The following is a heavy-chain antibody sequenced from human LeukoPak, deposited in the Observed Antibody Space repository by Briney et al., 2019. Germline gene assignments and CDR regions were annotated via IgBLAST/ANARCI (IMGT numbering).Heavy chain of an antibody. D-gene: IGHD6-13*01. Sequence: GESLRISCQVSGYSFTNYWIGWVRQMPGKGLEWMGSIDPGDSDTRYSPSFQGQVTISADKSISTAYLQWSSLKASDTAMYYCARPKSSSPDAFDIWGQGTMVTVSS. CDR1: GYSFTNYW. V-gene: IGHV5-51*01. J-gene: IGHJ3*02. CDR3: ARPKSSSPDAFDI. CDR2: IDPGDSDT.